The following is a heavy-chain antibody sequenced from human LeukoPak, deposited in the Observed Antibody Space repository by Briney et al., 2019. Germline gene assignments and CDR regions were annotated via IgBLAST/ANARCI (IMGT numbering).Heavy chain of an antibody. CDR2: IGSSGSSI. D-gene: IGHD6-13*01. Sequence: GGSLRLSCAVSGFTFSDYYMSWIRQAPGKGLEWVSYIGSSGSSIYYADSVKGRFSISRDNAKNSLYLQMNSLRAEDTAVYYCARGGIAAPTPFFDYWGQGTLVTVSS. V-gene: IGHV3-11*04. J-gene: IGHJ4*02. CDR3: ARGGIAAPTPFFDY. CDR1: GFTFSDYY.